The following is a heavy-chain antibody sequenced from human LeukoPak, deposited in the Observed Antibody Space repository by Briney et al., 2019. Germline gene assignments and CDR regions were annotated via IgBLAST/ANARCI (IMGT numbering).Heavy chain of an antibody. CDR1: GFTFDEYA. J-gene: IGHJ4*02. V-gene: IGHV3-9*01. CDR2: ISWNSGHI. CDR3: AKDIEGATTGGFDY. Sequence: GGSLRLPCAASGFTFDEYAMHWVRQPPGKGLEWVSGISWNSGHIDYADSVRGRFTISRDNAKNSLYLQMNSLRAEDTALYYCAKDIEGATTGGFDYWGQGTLVTVSS. D-gene: IGHD1-26*01.